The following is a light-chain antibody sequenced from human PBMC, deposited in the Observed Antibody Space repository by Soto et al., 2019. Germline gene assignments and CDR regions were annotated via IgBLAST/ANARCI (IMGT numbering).Light chain of an antibody. Sequence: EIVMTQDPATLSLSPGARATLSCRASQSVSSNLAWYQQKPGQAPRLLIYGASTRATGIPARFSGSGSGTEFTLTISSLQPEDFAVYYCQQYKNWPRTFGPGTKVDIK. V-gene: IGKV3-15*01. J-gene: IGKJ1*01. CDR2: GAS. CDR1: QSVSSN. CDR3: QQYKNWPRT.